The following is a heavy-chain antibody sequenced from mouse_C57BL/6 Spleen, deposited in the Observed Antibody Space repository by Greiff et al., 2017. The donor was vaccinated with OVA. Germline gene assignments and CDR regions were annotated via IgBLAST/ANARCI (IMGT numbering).Heavy chain of an antibody. J-gene: IGHJ2*01. Sequence: QVQLKESGPELVKPGASVKISCKASGYAFSSSWMNWVKQRPGKGLEWIGRIYPGDGDTNYNGKFKGKATLTADKASSTAYMQLSSLTSEDSAVYFCVRLGDFFFDYWGQGTTLTVSS. CDR1: GYAFSSSW. V-gene: IGHV1-82*01. CDR3: VRLGDFFFDY. CDR2: IYPGDGDT. D-gene: IGHD3-1*01.